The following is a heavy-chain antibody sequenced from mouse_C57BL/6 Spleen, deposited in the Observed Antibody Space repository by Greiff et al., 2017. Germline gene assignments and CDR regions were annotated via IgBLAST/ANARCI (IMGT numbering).Heavy chain of an antibody. J-gene: IGHJ1*03. V-gene: IGHV10-1*01. D-gene: IGHD1-1*01. CDR1: GFSFNTYA. CDR2: IRSKSNNYAT. Sequence: EVKLMESGGGLVQPKGSLKLSCAASGFSFNTYAMNWVRQAPGKGVEWVARIRSKSNNYATYYADSVKDRFTISRDDPESMLYLQMNNLKTEDTAMYYCVTTVLWYFDVWGTGTTVTVSS. CDR3: VTTVLWYFDV.